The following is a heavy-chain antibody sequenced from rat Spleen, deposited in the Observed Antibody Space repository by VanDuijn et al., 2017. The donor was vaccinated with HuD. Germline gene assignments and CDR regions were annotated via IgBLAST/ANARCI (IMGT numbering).Heavy chain of an antibody. CDR1: GFTFSDYN. V-gene: IGHV5-7*01. CDR3: ARRHYGYTDYFDY. D-gene: IGHD1-11*01. Sequence: EVQLVESGGGLVQPGRSLKLSCAASGFTFSDYNMAWVRQAPKKGLEWVATISYDGSSTYYRDSVKGRFTISRENAKSTLYLQMDSLGSEDTATYYCARRHYGYTDYFDYWGQGVMVTVSS. J-gene: IGHJ2*01. CDR2: ISYDGSST.